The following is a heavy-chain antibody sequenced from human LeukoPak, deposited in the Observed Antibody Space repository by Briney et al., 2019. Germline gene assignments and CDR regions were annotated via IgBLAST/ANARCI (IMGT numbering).Heavy chain of an antibody. D-gene: IGHD3-3*01. V-gene: IGHV1-46*01. J-gene: IGHJ6*02. CDR2: INPSGGST. CDR1: GYTFTSYY. CDR3: ARDGPEYYDFWSGYYIPHIYYGMDV. Sequence: GASVKVSCKASGYTFTSYYMHWVRQAPGQGLEWMGIINPSGGSTSYAQKFQGRVTMTRDTSTSTVDMELSSLRSEDTAVYYCARDGPEYYDFWSGYYIPHIYYGMDVWGQGTTVTVSS.